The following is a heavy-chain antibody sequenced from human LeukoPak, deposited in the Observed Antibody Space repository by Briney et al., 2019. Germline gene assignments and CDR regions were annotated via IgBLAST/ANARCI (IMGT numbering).Heavy chain of an antibody. CDR3: AKVRGLPAAAEYYFDY. Sequence: GGSLRLSCAASGFTFSSYAMSWVRQAPGKGLEWVSAISGSGGSTYYADSVKGRFTISRGNSKNTLYLQMNSLRAEDTAVYYCAKVRGLPAAAEYYFDYWGQGTLVTVSS. J-gene: IGHJ4*02. D-gene: IGHD2-2*01. V-gene: IGHV3-23*01. CDR1: GFTFSSYA. CDR2: ISGSGGST.